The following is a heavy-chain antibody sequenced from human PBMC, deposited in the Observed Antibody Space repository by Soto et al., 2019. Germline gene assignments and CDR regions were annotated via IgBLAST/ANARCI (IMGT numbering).Heavy chain of an antibody. D-gene: IGHD5-12*01. J-gene: IGHJ4*02. CDR2: IYHSGTT. CDR1: GGSISSGGYS. CDR3: AAGGGLPRYY. V-gene: IGHV4-30-2*01. Sequence: QLQLQESGSGLVKPSQTLSLTCAVSGGSISSGGYSWSWIRQPPGKGLEWIGYIYHSGTTYYNPALKSRVTISVDRSKNQFSLKLSSVSAADTAVYYCAAGGGLPRYYWGQGTLVTVSS.